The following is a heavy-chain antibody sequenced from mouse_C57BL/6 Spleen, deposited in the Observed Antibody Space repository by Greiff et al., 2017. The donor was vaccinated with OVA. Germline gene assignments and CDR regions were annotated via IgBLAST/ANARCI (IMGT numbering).Heavy chain of an antibody. CDR2: IYRGDGDT. CDR1: GYAFRSSW. V-gene: IGHV1-82*01. CDR3: ARGYYSSSPDY. D-gene: IGHD1-1*01. J-gene: IGHJ2*01. Sequence: VQLQQSGPELVKPGASVKISCKASGYAFRSSWLNWVKQRLGTGLEWIGRIYRGDGDTNYNGKLKGKATLTADKSSSTTYMQLSSLTSEDSAVYFCARGYYSSSPDYWGQGTTLTVSS.